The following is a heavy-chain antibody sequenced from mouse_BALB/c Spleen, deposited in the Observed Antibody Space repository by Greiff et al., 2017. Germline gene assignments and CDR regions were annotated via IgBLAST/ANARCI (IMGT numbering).Heavy chain of an antibody. Sequence: EVKLMESGGGLVQPGGSRKLSCAASGFTFSSFGMHWVRQAPEKGLEWVAYISSGSSTIYYADTVKGRFTISRDNPKNTLFLQMTSLRSEDTAMYYCARMITSPLDYYAMDYWGQGTSVTVSS. V-gene: IGHV5-17*02. J-gene: IGHJ4*01. CDR2: ISSGSSTI. D-gene: IGHD2-4*01. CDR3: ARMITSPLDYYAMDY. CDR1: GFTFSSFG.